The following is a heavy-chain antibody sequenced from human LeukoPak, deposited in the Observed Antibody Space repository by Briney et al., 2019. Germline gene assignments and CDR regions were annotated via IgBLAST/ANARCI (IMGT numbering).Heavy chain of an antibody. CDR2: INPSGGST. J-gene: IGHJ4*02. CDR1: GYTFTSYY. Sequence: GASVKVSCKASGYTFTSYYMHWVRQAPGQGLEWMGIINPSGGSTSYAQKLQGRVTMTRDTSTSTVYMELSSLRSEDTAVYYCAVSSRYSGSYFDFDYWGQGTLVTVSS. V-gene: IGHV1-46*01. D-gene: IGHD1-26*01. CDR3: AVSSRYSGSYFDFDY.